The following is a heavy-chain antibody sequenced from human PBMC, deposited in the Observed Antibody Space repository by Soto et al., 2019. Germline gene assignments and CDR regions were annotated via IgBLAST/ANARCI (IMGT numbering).Heavy chain of an antibody. D-gene: IGHD4-17*01. Sequence: PSEPLSLTCTVSGGSISSGGYYWSWIRQHPGKGLEWIGYTFYSGATYYNPSLKSRTIISVDTSKNQFSLTLTSLTAADTAVYYCARVQPYDYGANTGWLDPWGQGTLVTVSS. CDR1: GGSISSGGYY. CDR2: TFYSGAT. CDR3: ARVQPYDYGANTGWLDP. J-gene: IGHJ5*02. V-gene: IGHV4-31*03.